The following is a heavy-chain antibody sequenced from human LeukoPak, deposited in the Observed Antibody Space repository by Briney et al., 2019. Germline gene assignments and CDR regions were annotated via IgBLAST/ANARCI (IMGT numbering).Heavy chain of an antibody. D-gene: IGHD5-12*01. V-gene: IGHV3-30*01. CDR1: GFTFSSYA. J-gene: IGHJ6*02. CDR2: ISYDGSNK. CDR3: ARDSASGYDSFHYYYGMDV. Sequence: PGGSLRLSFAASGFTFSSYAMHWVRQAPGKGLEWGAVISYDGSNKYYADSVKGRFTISRDNSKNTLYLQMNGLRAEDTALYSCARDSASGYDSFHYYYGMDVWGQGTTVTVSS.